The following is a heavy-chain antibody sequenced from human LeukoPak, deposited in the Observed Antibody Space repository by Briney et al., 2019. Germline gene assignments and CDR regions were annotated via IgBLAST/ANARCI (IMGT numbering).Heavy chain of an antibody. D-gene: IGHD6-13*01. CDR1: GGSFSGYY. J-gene: IGHJ5*02. V-gene: IGHV4-34*01. CDR3: ARVAYSSSWRRSDRITVGRNRPNNWFDP. CDR2: INHSGST. Sequence: SETLSLTCAVYGGSFSGYYWSWIRQPPGKGLEWIGEINHSGSTNYNPSLKSRVTISVDTSKNQFSLKLSSVTAADTAVCYCARVAYSSSWRRSDRITVGRNRPNNWFDPWGQGTLVTVSS.